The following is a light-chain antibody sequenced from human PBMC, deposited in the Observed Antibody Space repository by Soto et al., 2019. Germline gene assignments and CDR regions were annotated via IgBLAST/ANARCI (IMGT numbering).Light chain of an antibody. Sequence: EIVLTQSPATLSLSPGERATLSCRASQSVSSYLAWYQLKPGQAPRLLIYDASNRASGIPARFSGSGSGTEFTLTISSLEPEDFALYDCQQRSNWPRTFGQGTKVDIK. J-gene: IGKJ1*01. V-gene: IGKV3-11*01. CDR2: DAS. CDR1: QSVSSY. CDR3: QQRSNWPRT.